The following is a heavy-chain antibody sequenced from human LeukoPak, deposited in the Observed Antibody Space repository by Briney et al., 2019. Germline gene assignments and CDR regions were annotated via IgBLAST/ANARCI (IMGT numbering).Heavy chain of an antibody. CDR2: ISSSGSTI. Sequence: GGSLRLSCAASGFTFSDYYMSWIRQAPGKGREWVSYISSSGSTIYYADSVKGRFTISRDNAKNPLYLQMNSLRAEDTAVYYCARDRGGYYYDSSGYEEGIWFDPWGQGTLVTVSS. CDR1: GFTFSDYY. D-gene: IGHD3-22*01. CDR3: ARDRGGYYYDSSGYEEGIWFDP. V-gene: IGHV3-11*01. J-gene: IGHJ5*02.